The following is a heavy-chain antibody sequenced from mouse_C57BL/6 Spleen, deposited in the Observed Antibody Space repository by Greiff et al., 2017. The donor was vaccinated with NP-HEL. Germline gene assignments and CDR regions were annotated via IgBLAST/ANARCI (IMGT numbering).Heavy chain of an antibody. J-gene: IGHJ1*03. CDR3: TTRTTVVATYWYFDV. CDR1: GFNIKDYY. D-gene: IGHD1-1*01. CDR2: IDPEDGDT. V-gene: IGHV14-1*01. Sequence: VQLKESGAELVRPGASVKLSCTASGFNIKDYYMHWVKQRPEQGLEWIGRIDPEDGDTDYAPKFQGKSTMAADTSSNTAYLQLSSLTSEDTAVYYCTTRTTVVATYWYFDVWGTGTTVTVSS.